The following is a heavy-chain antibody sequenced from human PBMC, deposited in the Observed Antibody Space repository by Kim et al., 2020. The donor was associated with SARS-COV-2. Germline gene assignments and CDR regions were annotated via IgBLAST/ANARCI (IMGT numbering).Heavy chain of an antibody. Sequence: GGSLRLSCATSGFTFSAYDMNWVRQAPGKGLEWLSFITKSSTTIYYADSVEGRFTISRDNAKNSLFLQMNSLRDEDTALYYCVRDRMGGAFYMWGQGTV. D-gene: IGHD3-16*01. V-gene: IGHV3-48*02. CDR1: GFTFSAYD. J-gene: IGHJ3*02. CDR2: ITKSSTTI. CDR3: VRDRMGGAFYM.